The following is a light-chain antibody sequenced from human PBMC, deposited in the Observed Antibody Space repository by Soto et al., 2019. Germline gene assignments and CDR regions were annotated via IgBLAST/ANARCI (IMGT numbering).Light chain of an antibody. Sequence: QSALTQPASVSGSPGQSITISCTGTSSDVGGYNYVSWYQQHPGKAPKLMIYEVSNRPSGVSNRFSGSKSGNTASLTISGLQAEDEADYYCSSYTSSSTPVVFGGGTKRT. J-gene: IGLJ2*01. CDR2: EVS. CDR3: SSYTSSSTPVV. V-gene: IGLV2-14*01. CDR1: SSDVGGYNY.